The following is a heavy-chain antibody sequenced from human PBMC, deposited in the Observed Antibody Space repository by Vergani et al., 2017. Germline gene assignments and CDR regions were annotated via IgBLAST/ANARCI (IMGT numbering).Heavy chain of an antibody. Sequence: QVQLVQSGAEVKKPGSSVKVSCKASGGTFSSYAISWVRQAPGQGLEWMGGIIPIFGTANYAQKFQGRVTITADESTSTAYMELSSLRSEDTAVDYCARLNYRYCSSTSCYTRLGWFDPWGQGTLVTVSS. J-gene: IGHJ5*02. V-gene: IGHV1-69*01. CDR1: GGTFSSYA. CDR2: IIPIFGTA. D-gene: IGHD2-2*02. CDR3: ARLNYRYCSSTSCYTRLGWFDP.